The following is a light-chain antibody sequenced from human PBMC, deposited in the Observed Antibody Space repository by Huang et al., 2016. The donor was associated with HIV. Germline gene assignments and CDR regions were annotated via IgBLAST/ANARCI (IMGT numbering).Light chain of an antibody. CDR3: QQYNNWLA. CDR1: QTVNSN. CDR2: GAS. V-gene: IGKV3-15*01. Sequence: EIVMTQSPATLSVSPGERATLSCRASQTVNSNLAWYQHKPGQAPRLLIYGASTRATGVRARFSGSGSGTKFTLTISSLQAEDFVVYYCQQYNNWLAFGQGTKVEIK. J-gene: IGKJ1*01.